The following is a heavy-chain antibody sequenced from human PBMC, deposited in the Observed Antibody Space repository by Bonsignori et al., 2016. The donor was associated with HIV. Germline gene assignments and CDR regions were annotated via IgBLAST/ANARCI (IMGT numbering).Heavy chain of an antibody. CDR3: ARGLGLTGDNRSNYYYMDV. CDR2: INHTGST. Sequence: WIRQPPGKGLEWIGEINHTGSTNYNPSLKSRVTISVDTSKNQFSLKLSSVTAADTAVYYCARGLGLTGDNRSNYYYMDVWGKGTTVTVSS. V-gene: IGHV4-34*01. D-gene: IGHD7-27*01. J-gene: IGHJ6*03.